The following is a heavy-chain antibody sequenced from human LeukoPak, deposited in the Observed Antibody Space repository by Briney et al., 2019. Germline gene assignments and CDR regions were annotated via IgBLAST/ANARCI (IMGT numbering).Heavy chain of an antibody. V-gene: IGHV1-2*02. D-gene: IGHD7-27*01. J-gene: IGHJ5*02. CDR1: GYTFTSYY. CDR2: INPNSGGT. Sequence: ASVKVSCKASGYTFTSYYMHWVRQAPGQGLEWMGWINPNSGGTNYAQKFQGRVTMTRDTSISTAYMELSRLRSDDTAVYYCARDLTGPAPPWFDPWGQGTLVTVSS. CDR3: ARDLTGPAPPWFDP.